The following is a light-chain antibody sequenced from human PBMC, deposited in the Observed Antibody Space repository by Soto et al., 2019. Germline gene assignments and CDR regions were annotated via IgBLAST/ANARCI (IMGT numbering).Light chain of an antibody. J-gene: IGKJ1*01. Sequence: EIVMKQYPATLSGSPGERVTLSCRVSQSLSSNLAWYQQKPGQAPRLLIYGASTRATAITARYSGGGSETNITLTISSLQSEAFAVYYCQHHHNWQTTTFGNGTQVEIK. CDR2: GAS. CDR1: QSLSSN. CDR3: QHHHNWQTTT. V-gene: IGKV3-15*01.